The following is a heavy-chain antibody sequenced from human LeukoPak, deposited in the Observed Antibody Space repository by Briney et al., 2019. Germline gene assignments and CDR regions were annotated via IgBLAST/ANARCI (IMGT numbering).Heavy chain of an antibody. J-gene: IGHJ4*01. D-gene: IGHD1-14*01. CDR1: GFTVSSNY. V-gene: IGHV3-53*05. CDR3: VSPVFINY. Sequence: GGSLRLSCAASGFTVSSNYMSWVRQAPGKGLEWVSVIYSGGSTYYADSVKDRFTISRDNSKNALYLQMTSLRPEDSAVYYCVSPVFINYWGQGTLVTVSS. CDR2: IYSGGST.